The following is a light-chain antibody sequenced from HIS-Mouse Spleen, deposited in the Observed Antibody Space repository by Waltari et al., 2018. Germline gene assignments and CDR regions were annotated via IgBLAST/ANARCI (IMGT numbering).Light chain of an antibody. CDR3: AAWDDSLNWV. Sequence: QSVLTQPPSASGTPGQRVTISCSGSSSNIGSTTVNWYQQLPGTAPKLRIYGNKRRPSGVPDRFSGSKSGTSASLAISGLQSEDEADYYCAAWDDSLNWVFGGGTKLTVL. V-gene: IGLV1-44*01. CDR2: GNK. CDR1: SSNIGSTT. J-gene: IGLJ3*02.